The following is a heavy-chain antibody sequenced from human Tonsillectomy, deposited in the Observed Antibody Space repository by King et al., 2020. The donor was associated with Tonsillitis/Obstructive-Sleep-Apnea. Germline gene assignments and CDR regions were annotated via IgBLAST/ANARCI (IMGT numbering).Heavy chain of an antibody. CDR2: ISCSGDST. CDR3: AKRGGATAFDY. J-gene: IGHJ4*02. CDR1: GFTFSSYA. V-gene: IGHV3-23*04. Sequence: VQLVESGGGLVQPGGSLRLSCAASGFTFSSYAMSWVRQAPGKGVEWVSDISCSGDSTYYAVSVKRRVTISRDNSKNTPFREMNSLRADDTAVYYCAKRGGATAFDYWGQGTLVTVPS. D-gene: IGHD5-12*01.